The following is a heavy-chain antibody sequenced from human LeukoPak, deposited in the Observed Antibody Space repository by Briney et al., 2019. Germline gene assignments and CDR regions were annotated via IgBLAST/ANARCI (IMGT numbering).Heavy chain of an antibody. J-gene: IGHJ5*02. Sequence: SETLSLTCTVSGGSISSYYWSWIRQPAGKGLEWIGRIYTSGSTTYNPSLKSRVTMSVDTSKNQFSLKLSSVTAADTAVYYCARHWYFGNRNWFDPWGQGTLVTVSS. CDR1: GGSISSYY. CDR2: IYTSGST. V-gene: IGHV4-4*07. CDR3: ARHWYFGNRNWFDP. D-gene: IGHD6-13*01.